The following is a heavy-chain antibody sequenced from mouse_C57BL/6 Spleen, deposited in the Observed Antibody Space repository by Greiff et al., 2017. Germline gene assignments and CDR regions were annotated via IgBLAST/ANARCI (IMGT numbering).Heavy chain of an antibody. J-gene: IGHJ1*03. V-gene: IGHV1-15*01. Sequence: QVQLKQSGAELVRPGASVTLSCKASGYTFTDYEMHWVKQTPVHGLEWIGAIDPETGGTAYNQKFKGKAILTADKSSSTAYMELRSLTSEDSAVYYCTLDGYYWYFDVWGTGTTVTVSS. CDR1: GYTFTDYE. CDR2: IDPETGGT. D-gene: IGHD2-3*01. CDR3: TLDGYYWYFDV.